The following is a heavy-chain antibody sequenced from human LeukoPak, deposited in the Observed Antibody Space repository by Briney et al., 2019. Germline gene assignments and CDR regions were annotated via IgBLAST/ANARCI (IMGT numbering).Heavy chain of an antibody. Sequence: PSETLSLTCTVSGGSISSYYWSWIRQPPGKGLEWIGYIYYSGSTNYNPSLKSRVTISVDTSKNQFSLKLSSVTAADTAVYYCAREVAAAGTTYYYYYMDVWGKGTTVTISS. J-gene: IGHJ6*03. CDR1: GGSISSYY. V-gene: IGHV4-59*01. CDR3: AREVAAAGTTYYYYYMDV. CDR2: IYYSGST. D-gene: IGHD6-13*01.